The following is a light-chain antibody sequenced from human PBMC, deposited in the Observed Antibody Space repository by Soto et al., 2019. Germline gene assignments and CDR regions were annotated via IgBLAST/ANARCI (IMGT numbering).Light chain of an antibody. J-gene: IGKJ1*01. CDR1: QKVSPW. CDR3: QQYDSYWGT. V-gene: IGKV1-5*01. CDR2: DVS. Sequence: IRMTQSPSTLSASVGDSVTITCRARQKVSPWLAWSQQKAGKAPKLLIYDVSSLKRGVPSRFSGSGSGTECTLTISSLQSDDFATYYCQQYDSYWGTFGQGTKVEFK.